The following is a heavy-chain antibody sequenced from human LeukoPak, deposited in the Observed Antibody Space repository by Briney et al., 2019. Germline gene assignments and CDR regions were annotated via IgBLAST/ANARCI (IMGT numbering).Heavy chain of an antibody. V-gene: IGHV4-30-4*01. Sequence: SQTLSLTCTVSGGSISSGDYYWSWIRQPPGKGLEWIGYIYYSGSTYYNPSLKSRVTISVDTSKNQFSLKLSSVTAADTAVYYCASPNHCSGGSCYARIFAFDIWGQGTMVTVS. D-gene: IGHD2-15*01. J-gene: IGHJ3*02. CDR3: ASPNHCSGGSCYARIFAFDI. CDR2: IYYSGST. CDR1: GGSISSGDYY.